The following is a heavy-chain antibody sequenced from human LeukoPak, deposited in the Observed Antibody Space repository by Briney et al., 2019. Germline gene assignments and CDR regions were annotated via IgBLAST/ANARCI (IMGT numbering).Heavy chain of an antibody. CDR1: GYTFTGYY. V-gene: IGHV1-2*02. CDR2: INPNSGGT. D-gene: IGHD1-1*01. J-gene: IGHJ4*02. Sequence: VASVKVSCTASGYTFTGYYMHWVRQAPGQGLEWMGWINPNSGGTNYAQKFQGRGTMTRDTSNSTAYMELSRLRSDDTAVYYCARRFPLEATGTDGYWGQGTLVTVSS. CDR3: ARRFPLEATGTDGY.